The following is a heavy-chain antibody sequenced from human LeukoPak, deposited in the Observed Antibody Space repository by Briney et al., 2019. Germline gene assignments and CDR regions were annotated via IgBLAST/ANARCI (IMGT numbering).Heavy chain of an antibody. D-gene: IGHD6-13*01. CDR3: ARGIAAAGTGYFDY. J-gene: IGHJ4*02. Sequence: GASVKVTCKASGGTFSSYAISWVRQAPGQGLEWMGRIIPILGIANYAQKFQGRVTITADKATSTAYMELSSLRVADMDVYYCARGIAAAGTGYFDYWGQGTLVTVSS. V-gene: IGHV1-69*04. CDR2: IIPILGIA. CDR1: GGTFSSYA.